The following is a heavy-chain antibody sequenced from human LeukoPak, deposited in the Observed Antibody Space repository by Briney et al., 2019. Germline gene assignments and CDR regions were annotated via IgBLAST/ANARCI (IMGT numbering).Heavy chain of an antibody. Sequence: SETLSLTCTVSGGSISSYYWSWIRQPPGKGLEWIGYIYYSGATYYNPSLQSRLTISVDTSKNQFSLRLNSVTAADTAVYYCARAGNSGYWFDYWGQGSVVTVPS. J-gene: IGHJ4*02. CDR1: GGSISSYY. D-gene: IGHD3-22*01. CDR2: IYYSGAT. CDR3: ARAGNSGYWFDY. V-gene: IGHV4-59*12.